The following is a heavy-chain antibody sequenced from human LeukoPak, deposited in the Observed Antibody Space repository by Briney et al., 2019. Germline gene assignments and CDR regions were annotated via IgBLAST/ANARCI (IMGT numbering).Heavy chain of an antibody. CDR1: GSTFSNYA. J-gene: IGHJ4*02. CDR3: ARALGSSWDSSLDS. CDR2: ISYDGSVE. Sequence: GGSLSLSCAASGSTFSNYAMHWVRQAPGKGLEWVALISYDGSVEKNAASVKGRFTISRDNSKNTLYLQMNSLRTEDTAVYYCARALGSSWDSSLDSWGQGTLVPVSS. V-gene: IGHV3-30*04. D-gene: IGHD6-13*01.